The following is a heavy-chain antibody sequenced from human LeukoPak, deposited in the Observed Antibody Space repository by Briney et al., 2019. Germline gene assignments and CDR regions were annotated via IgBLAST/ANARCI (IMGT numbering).Heavy chain of an antibody. CDR2: INPNSGGT. Sequence: ASVKVSRKASGYTFTGYYMHWVRQAPGQGLEWMGWINPNSGGTNYAQKFQGRVTMTRDMSTSTVYMELSSLRSEDTAVYYCARDLPYYDILTGYPRRYFDYWGQGTLVTVSS. V-gene: IGHV1-2*02. CDR3: ARDLPYYDILTGYPRRYFDY. J-gene: IGHJ4*02. CDR1: GYTFTGYY. D-gene: IGHD3-9*01.